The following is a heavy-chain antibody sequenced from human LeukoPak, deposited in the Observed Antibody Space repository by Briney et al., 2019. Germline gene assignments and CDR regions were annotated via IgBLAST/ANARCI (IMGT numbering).Heavy chain of an antibody. D-gene: IGHD3-3*01. CDR1: GFTFSSYA. CDR2: ISGSGGST. Sequence: GGSLRLSCAASGFTFSSYAMSWVRQAPGKGLEWVSAISGSGGSTYYADSVKGRFTISRDNSKNTLHPQMNSLRAEDTAVYYCAKLYYDFWSGYYPYYFDYWGQGTLVTVSS. V-gene: IGHV3-23*01. CDR3: AKLYYDFWSGYYPYYFDY. J-gene: IGHJ4*02.